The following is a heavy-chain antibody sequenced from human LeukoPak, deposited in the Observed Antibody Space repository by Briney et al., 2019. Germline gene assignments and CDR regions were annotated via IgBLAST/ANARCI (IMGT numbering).Heavy chain of an antibody. CDR1: GYTFTGHY. CDR3: ARCSLDPDAFDI. J-gene: IGHJ3*02. D-gene: IGHD3-10*02. CDR2: INPNSGGT. V-gene: IGHV1-2*02. Sequence: ASVKVSCKASGYTFTGHYMHWVRQAPGQGLERMGWINPNSGGTNYAQKFQGRVTMTRDTSISTAYMELSRLRSDDTAVYYCARCSLDPDAFDIWGQGTMVTVSS.